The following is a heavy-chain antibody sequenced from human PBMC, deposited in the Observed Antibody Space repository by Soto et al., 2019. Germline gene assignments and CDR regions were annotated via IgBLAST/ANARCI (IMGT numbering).Heavy chain of an antibody. CDR1: GVTFTSYW. J-gene: IGHJ4*02. D-gene: IGHD6-19*01. CDR2: INEDGSDK. Sequence: PGGSLRLSCAASGVTFTSYWMAWVRQAPGKGLEWVASINEDGSDKYYVDSVKGRFTISRDNAKNSLYLQMISLRADDTAVYYCARDQWRIFDYWGQGTLVTVSS. V-gene: IGHV3-7*03. CDR3: ARDQWRIFDY.